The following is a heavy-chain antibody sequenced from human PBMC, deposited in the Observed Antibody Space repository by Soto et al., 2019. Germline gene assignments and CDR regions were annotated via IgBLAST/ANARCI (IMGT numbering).Heavy chain of an antibody. CDR3: ARHFEGHAGTDY. D-gene: IGHD3-9*01. Sequence: PGESLQSSCKGSGYSFTSYWISCVRQMPGKGLEWMGRIDPSDSYTNYSPSFQGHVTISADKSISTAYLQWSSLKASDTAMYYCARHFEGHAGTDYWGEGTLVTVS. J-gene: IGHJ4*02. CDR1: GYSFTSYW. CDR2: IDPSDSYT. V-gene: IGHV5-10-1*01.